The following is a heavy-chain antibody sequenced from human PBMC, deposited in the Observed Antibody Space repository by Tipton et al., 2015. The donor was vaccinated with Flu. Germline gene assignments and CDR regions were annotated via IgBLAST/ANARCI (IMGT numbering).Heavy chain of an antibody. CDR1: GASISSESYY. D-gene: IGHD3-10*01. V-gene: IGHV4-39*07. CDR2: IYHSGST. J-gene: IGHJ3*02. CDR3: ARVGAVTMVRGLAFDAFDI. Sequence: TLSLTCTVSGASISSESYYWGWIRQSPGKGLEWIGNIYHSGSTNYDPSLKSRVTISLDKSKNQFSLNLSSVTAADTAVYYCARVGAVTMVRGLAFDAFDIWGLGTMVAVSS.